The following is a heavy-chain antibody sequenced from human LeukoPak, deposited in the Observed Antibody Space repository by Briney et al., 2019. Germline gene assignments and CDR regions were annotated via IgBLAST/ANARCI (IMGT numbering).Heavy chain of an antibody. V-gene: IGHV3-72*01. D-gene: IGHD3-22*01. CDR1: GFTFSDHY. J-gene: IGHJ6*02. CDR3: ARVGGYDEATDYYYGMDV. CDR2: TRNKANSYTT. Sequence: GGSLRLSCAASGFTFSDHYMDWVRQAPGKGLGWVGRTRNKANSYTTEYAASVKGRFTISRDDSKNSLYPQMNSLKTEDTAVYYCARVGGYDEATDYYYGMDVWGQGTTVTVSS.